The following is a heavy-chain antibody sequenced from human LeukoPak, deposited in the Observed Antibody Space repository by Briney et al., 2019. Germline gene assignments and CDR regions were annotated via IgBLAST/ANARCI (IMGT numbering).Heavy chain of an antibody. D-gene: IGHD3-9*01. J-gene: IGHJ5*02. CDR2: IKQDGSEK. V-gene: IGHV3-7*01. CDR1: GFSFRRYW. CDR3: AGGSGYLITS. Sequence: GGSLRLSCAATGFSFRRYWMNWVRQAPGKGLEWLAIIKQDGSEKHYKGSVEGRFTISRDNAKNALHLQMNSLRAEATAVYYCAGGSGYLITSWGQGTLVTVSS.